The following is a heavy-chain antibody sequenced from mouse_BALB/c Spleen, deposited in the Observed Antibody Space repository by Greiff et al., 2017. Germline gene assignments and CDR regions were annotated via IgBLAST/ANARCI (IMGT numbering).Heavy chain of an antibody. D-gene: IGHD3-3*01. Sequence: EVKLMESGGGLVKPGGSLKLSCAASGFTFSSYTMSWVRQTPEKRLEWVATISSGGSYTYYPDSVKGRFTISRDNAKNTLYLQMSSLKSEDTAMYYCTRGGPQLVVWGAGTTVTVSS. V-gene: IGHV5-6-4*01. CDR3: TRGGPQLVV. CDR1: GFTFSSYT. J-gene: IGHJ1*01. CDR2: ISSGGSYT.